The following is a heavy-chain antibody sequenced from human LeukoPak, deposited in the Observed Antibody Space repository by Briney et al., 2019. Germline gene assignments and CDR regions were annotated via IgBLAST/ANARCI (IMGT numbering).Heavy chain of an antibody. V-gene: IGHV1-8*01. J-gene: IGHJ4*02. CDR3: ATAQYSYGGCFDY. D-gene: IGHD5-18*01. CDR2: MNPNSGNT. Sequence: ASVKVSCKASGYTFTSYDINWVRQATGQGLEWMGWMNPNSGNTGYAQKFQGRVTMTRNTSISTAYMELSSLRSEDTAVYYCATAQYSYGGCFDYWGQGTLVTVSS. CDR1: GYTFTSYD.